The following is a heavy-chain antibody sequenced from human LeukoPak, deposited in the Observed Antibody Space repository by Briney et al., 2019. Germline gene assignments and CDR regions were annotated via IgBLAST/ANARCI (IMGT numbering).Heavy chain of an antibody. CDR1: GFTFDDHA. Sequence: PGGSLRLSCAASGFTFDDHAMHWVRQAPGKGLEWVSGISWNSGSIGYADSVKGRFTISRDNAKSSLYLQMNSLRTEDMAFYYCAKAVGATYNYMDVWGNGTTVTVSS. V-gene: IGHV3-9*03. CDR2: ISWNSGSI. CDR3: AKAVGATYNYMDV. D-gene: IGHD1-26*01. J-gene: IGHJ6*03.